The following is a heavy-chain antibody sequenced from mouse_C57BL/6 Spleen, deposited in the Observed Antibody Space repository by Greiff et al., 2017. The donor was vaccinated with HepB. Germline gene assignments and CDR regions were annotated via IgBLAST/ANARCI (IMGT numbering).Heavy chain of an antibody. Sequence: QVQLQQSGPELVKPGASVKISCKASGYAFSSSWMNWVKQRPGKGLEWIGRIYPGDGDTNYNGKFKGKATLTADKSSSTAYMQLSSLTSEDSAVYFCEREGSYDYDYYAMDYWGQGTSGTVSS. CDR3: EREGSYDYDYYAMDY. CDR1: GYAFSSSW. CDR2: IYPGDGDT. J-gene: IGHJ4*01. D-gene: IGHD2-4*01. V-gene: IGHV1-82*01.